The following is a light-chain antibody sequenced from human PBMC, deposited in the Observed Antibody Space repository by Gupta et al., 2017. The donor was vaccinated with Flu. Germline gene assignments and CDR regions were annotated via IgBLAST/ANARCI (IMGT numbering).Light chain of an antibody. CDR3: MQGTHWPPYT. J-gene: IGKJ2*01. Sequence: DVVLTQSPLSLPVTLGQPASISCRSSQSLVHSDGATFLTWFQQRPGQSPRRLIYKVSNRNSGVPDRFSGSGSGTDFTLKISRVEAEDVGFYYCMQGTHWPPYTFGQGTKLEIK. V-gene: IGKV2-30*02. CDR2: KVS. CDR1: QSLVHSDGATF.